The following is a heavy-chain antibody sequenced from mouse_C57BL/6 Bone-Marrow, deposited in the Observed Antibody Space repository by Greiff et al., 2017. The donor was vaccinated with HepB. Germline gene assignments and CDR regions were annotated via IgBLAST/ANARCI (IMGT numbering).Heavy chain of an antibody. CDR1: GYTFTSYD. D-gene: IGHD1-1*01. CDR3: ARPLLLRYPAWFAY. Sequence: VKLMESGPELVKPGASVKLSCKASGYTFTSYDINWVKQRPGQGLEWIGWIYPRDGSTKSNEKFKGKATLTVDTSSSTAYMALHRRTSEDSAVYFCARPLLLRYPAWFAYWGQGTLVTVSA. J-gene: IGHJ3*01. CDR2: IYPRDGST. V-gene: IGHV1-85*01.